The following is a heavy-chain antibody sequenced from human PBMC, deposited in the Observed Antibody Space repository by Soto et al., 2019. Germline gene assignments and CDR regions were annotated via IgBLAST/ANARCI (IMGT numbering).Heavy chain of an antibody. CDR2: IIPIFGTA. CDR3: ARDLSAYRPNDYGSY. V-gene: IGHV1-69*13. D-gene: IGHD4-17*01. Sequence: SVKVSCKASGGTFSSYAISWVRQAPGQGLEWMGGIIPIFGTANYAQKFQGRVTITADESTSTAYMELSSLRSEDTAVYYCARDLSAYRPNDYGSYLGQGTLVTVSA. CDR1: GGTFSSYA. J-gene: IGHJ4*02.